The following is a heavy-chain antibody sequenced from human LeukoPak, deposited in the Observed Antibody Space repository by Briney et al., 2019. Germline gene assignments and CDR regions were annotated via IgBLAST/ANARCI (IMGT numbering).Heavy chain of an antibody. Sequence: PGGSLRLSCAASGFTFDDYAMHWVRQAPGKGLEWVAVISYDANNIYYADSVKGRFIISRDNSKNTLYLQMNSLRAEDTAVYYCAKSPAGQGWYGYWGQGTLVTVSS. V-gene: IGHV3-30*18. D-gene: IGHD6-19*01. CDR1: GFTFDDYA. CDR3: AKSPAGQGWYGY. J-gene: IGHJ4*02. CDR2: ISYDANNI.